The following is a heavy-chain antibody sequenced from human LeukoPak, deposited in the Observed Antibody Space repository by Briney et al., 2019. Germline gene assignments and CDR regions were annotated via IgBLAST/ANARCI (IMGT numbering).Heavy chain of an antibody. D-gene: IGHD1-26*01. Sequence: PSETLSLTCTVSGYAITSDYYWGWIRQSPGKGLEWIGSIYHSGVTYFNPSLKGRITLSIDTSKNQFSLQLSSVTAADTALYYCVRSGPYIKEGFDYWGQGTLVTVSS. CDR1: GYAITSDYY. J-gene: IGHJ4*01. CDR3: VRSGPYIKEGFDY. V-gene: IGHV4-38-2*02. CDR2: IYHSGVT.